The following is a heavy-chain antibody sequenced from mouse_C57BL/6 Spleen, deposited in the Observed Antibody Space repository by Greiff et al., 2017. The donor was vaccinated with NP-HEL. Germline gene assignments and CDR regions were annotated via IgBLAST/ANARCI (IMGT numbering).Heavy chain of an antibody. Sequence: VQLQQSGPGLVQPSQSLSITCTVSGFSLTSYGVHWVRQSPGKGLEWLGVIWRGGSTDYNAAFMSRLSITKDNSKSQVFFKMNSLQADDTAIYYCAKSGSSYDWYFDVWGTGTTVTVSS. D-gene: IGHD1-1*01. CDR3: AKSGSSYDWYFDV. CDR2: IWRGGST. J-gene: IGHJ1*03. V-gene: IGHV2-5*01. CDR1: GFSLTSYG.